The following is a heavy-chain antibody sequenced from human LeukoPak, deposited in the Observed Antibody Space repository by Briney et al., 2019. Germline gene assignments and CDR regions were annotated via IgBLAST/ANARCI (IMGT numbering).Heavy chain of an antibody. CDR2: MHYMGGT. Sequence: SETLSLTCTVSGGSITSTHYYWGWIRQPPGKGLEWIGTMHYMGGTYHNPSLNSRVTTSVNTSRNQFSLKLTSVTAADTAVYYCARQEMTWFSDSFDLWGQGTIVTVSS. CDR1: GGSITSTHYY. D-gene: IGHD3-10*01. V-gene: IGHV4-39*01. CDR3: ARQEMTWFSDSFDL. J-gene: IGHJ3*01.